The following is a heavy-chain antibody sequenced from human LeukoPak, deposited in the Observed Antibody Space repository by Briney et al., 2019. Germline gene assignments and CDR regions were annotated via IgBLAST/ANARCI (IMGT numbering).Heavy chain of an antibody. CDR2: IIPIFGTA. J-gene: IGHJ6*03. Sequence: ASVKVSCKASGGTFSSYAISWVRQAPGQGLEWMGGIIPIFGTANYAQKFQGRVTITTDESTSTAYMELSSLRSEDTAVYYCARAGYSYGPYYYYVDVWGKGTTVTVSS. D-gene: IGHD5-18*01. V-gene: IGHV1-69*05. CDR1: GGTFSSYA. CDR3: ARAGYSYGPYYYYVDV.